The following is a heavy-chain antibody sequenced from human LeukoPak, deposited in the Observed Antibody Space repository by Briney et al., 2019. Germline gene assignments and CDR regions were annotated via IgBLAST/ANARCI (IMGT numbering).Heavy chain of an antibody. V-gene: IGHV1-18*01. CDR2: ISPYTTKT. J-gene: IGHJ6*03. CDR1: GYTFISYG. D-gene: IGHD1-26*01. CDR3: AREGGVGPTAPPDYYSYQMDV. Sequence: ASVKVSCKASGYTFISYGITWVRQAPGQGLEWMGWISPYTTKTNYAQSLQGRVTMTTDTSTSTAYMELRSLRSDDTAVYYCAREGGVGPTAPPDYYSYQMDVWGKGTTVTVSS.